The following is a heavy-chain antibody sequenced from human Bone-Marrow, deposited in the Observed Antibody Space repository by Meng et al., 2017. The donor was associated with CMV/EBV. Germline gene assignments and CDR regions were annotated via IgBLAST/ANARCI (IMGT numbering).Heavy chain of an antibody. V-gene: IGHV3-23*01. CDR2: ISGSGDDK. J-gene: IGHJ4*02. D-gene: IGHD1-26*01. CDR1: GFTFSSYG. Sequence: GESLKISCAASGFTFSSYGMHWVRQAPGKGLEWVSAISGSGDDKYYADSVRGRFTISRDNSKNTLYLQMNSLRAEDTAVYYCAKWGPVVGFDYWGQRTVVTVSS. CDR3: AKWGPVVGFDY.